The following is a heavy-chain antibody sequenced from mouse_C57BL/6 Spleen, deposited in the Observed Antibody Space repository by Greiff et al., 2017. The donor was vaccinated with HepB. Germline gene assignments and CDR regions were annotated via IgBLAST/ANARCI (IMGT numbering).Heavy chain of an antibody. CDR3: ARSSSYVDFDY. CDR1: GFTFSSYG. J-gene: IGHJ2*01. D-gene: IGHD1-1*01. CDR2: ISSGGSYT. V-gene: IGHV5-6*02. Sequence: DVKLVESGGDLVKPGGSLKLSCAASGFTFSSYGMSWVRQTPDKRLEWVATISSGGSYTYYPDSVKGRFTISRDNAKNTLYLQMSSLKSEDTAMYYCARSSSYVDFDYWGQGTTLTVSS.